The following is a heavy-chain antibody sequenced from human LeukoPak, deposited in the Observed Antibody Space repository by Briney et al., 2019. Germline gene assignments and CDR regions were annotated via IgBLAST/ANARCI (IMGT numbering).Heavy chain of an antibody. J-gene: IGHJ3*02. D-gene: IGHD3-3*01. Sequence: GGSLRLSCAASGFTFSSYSMNWVRQAPGKGLEWISYISSSSSSIYYADSVKGRFTISRDNAKNSLYLQMNSLRAEDTAVYYCARDSSLFRSEGAFDIWGQGTMATVSS. CDR2: ISSSSSSI. CDR1: GFTFSSYS. CDR3: ARDSSLFRSEGAFDI. V-gene: IGHV3-48*01.